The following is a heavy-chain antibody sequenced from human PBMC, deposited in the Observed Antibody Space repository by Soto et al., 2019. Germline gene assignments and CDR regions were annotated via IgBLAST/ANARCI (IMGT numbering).Heavy chain of an antibody. Sequence: SVKVSFKASGYTFTSYDINWVRQGTGQGLEWMGWMNPNSGNTGYAQKFQGRVTMTRNTSISTAYMELGSLRSEDTAVYYCARTAYSSSWYSYYYYGMDVWGQGTTVTVSS. CDR3: ARTAYSSSWYSYYYYGMDV. D-gene: IGHD6-13*01. V-gene: IGHV1-8*01. CDR2: MNPNSGNT. CDR1: GYTFTSYD. J-gene: IGHJ6*02.